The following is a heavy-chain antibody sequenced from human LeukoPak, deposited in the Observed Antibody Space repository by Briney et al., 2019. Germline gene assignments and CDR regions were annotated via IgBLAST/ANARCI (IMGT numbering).Heavy chain of an antibody. CDR2: ISGDGGST. J-gene: IGHJ4*02. Sequence: GGSLRLSCAASGFTFDDYAMHWVRQAPGKGLEWVSLISGDGGSTYYADSVKGRFTISRDNSKNSLYLQMNSLRTEDTVLYYCAKEPYYDSSGYLDYWGQGTLVTVSS. CDR3: AKEPYYDSSGYLDY. D-gene: IGHD3-22*01. CDR1: GFTFDDYA. V-gene: IGHV3-43*02.